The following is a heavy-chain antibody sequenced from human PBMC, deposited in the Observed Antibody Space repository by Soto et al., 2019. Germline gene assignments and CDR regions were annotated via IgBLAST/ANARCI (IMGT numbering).Heavy chain of an antibody. D-gene: IGHD6-19*01. CDR1: GFTFNTYA. V-gene: IGHV3-23*01. CDR3: ARVAVVTRGIDY. Sequence: EVQLLESGGGLGQPGGSLRLSCAASGFTFNTYAMTWVRQAPGKGPEWVAAISGSGGSTYYADSVKGRFTISRDNARNTVYLQMNSLSAEDTAVYYCARVAVVTRGIDYWGQGVPVTVSS. CDR2: ISGSGGST. J-gene: IGHJ4*02.